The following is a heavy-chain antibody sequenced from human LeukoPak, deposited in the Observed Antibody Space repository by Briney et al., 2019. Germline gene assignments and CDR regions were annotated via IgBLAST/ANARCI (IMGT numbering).Heavy chain of an antibody. D-gene: IGHD2-8*02. J-gene: IGHJ4*02. CDR1: GFTFSTFA. V-gene: IGHV3-23*01. Sequence: PGGSLSLSCAAAGFTFSTFAMIWVRQPAGKGLEWVSSIFPSGGEIHYADSVRGRFTISRDNSKSTLSLQMNSLRAEDTAIYYCATYRQVLLPFESWGQGTLVTVSS. CDR2: IFPSGGEI. CDR3: ATYRQVLLPFES.